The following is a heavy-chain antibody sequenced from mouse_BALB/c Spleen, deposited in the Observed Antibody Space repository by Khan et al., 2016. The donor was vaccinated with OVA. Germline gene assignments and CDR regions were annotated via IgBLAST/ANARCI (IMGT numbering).Heavy chain of an antibody. V-gene: IGHV14-3*02. CDR3: ASGGCSYAMDY. CDR1: GFNIKDTY. CDR2: IDPANGNT. J-gene: IGHJ4*01. Sequence: VQLKESGAELVKPGASVKLSCTASGFNIKDTYIHWVKQRPEQGLEWIGRIDPANGNTKYDEKFQGKVDLTADTSSNTAYLQLSSMTYEDTAVYYCASGGCSYAMDYLGQGTSVTLSS.